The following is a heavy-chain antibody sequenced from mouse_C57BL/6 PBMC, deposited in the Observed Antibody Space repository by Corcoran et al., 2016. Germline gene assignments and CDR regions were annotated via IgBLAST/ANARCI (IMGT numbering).Heavy chain of an antibody. Sequence: EVQLQQSGPELVKPGASVKMSCKASGYTFTDYNMHWVKQSHGKSLEWIGYINPNNGGTSYNQKFKGKATLTVNKSSSTAYMELRSLTSEDSAVYYCARGNLYGPWFAYWGQGTLVTVSA. CDR3: ARGNLYGPWFAY. D-gene: IGHD1-2*01. J-gene: IGHJ3*01. V-gene: IGHV1-22*01. CDR1: GYTFTDYN. CDR2: INPNNGGT.